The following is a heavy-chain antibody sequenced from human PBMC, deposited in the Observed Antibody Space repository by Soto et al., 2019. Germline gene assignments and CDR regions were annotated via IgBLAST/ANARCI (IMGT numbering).Heavy chain of an antibody. CDR3: AKDRRVVGGRVSDGMNV. D-gene: IGHD1-26*01. CDR2: IYYSVST. CDR1: VGSISSSSYY. J-gene: IGHJ6*02. V-gene: IGHV4-39*02. Sequence: TSETLSLTCTFSVGSISSSSYYWGWILEPPWEGLELIGSIYYSVSTYYNPSLKILVTISVDTSKNQFSLKLSSVTAADTALYYCAKDRRVVGGRVSDGMNVWGRGTTVTVSS.